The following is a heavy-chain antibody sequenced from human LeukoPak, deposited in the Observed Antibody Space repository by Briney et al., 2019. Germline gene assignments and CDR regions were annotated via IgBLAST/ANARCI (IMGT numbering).Heavy chain of an antibody. Sequence: ASAKVSCKASGYTFTSYGISWVRQAPGQGLEWMGWISAYNGNTNYAQKLQGRVTMTTDTSTSTAYMELSSLRSEDTAVYYCATLSPVHPVPEKWGQGTLVTVSS. CDR2: ISAYNGNT. V-gene: IGHV1-18*01. CDR1: GYTFTSYG. CDR3: ATLSPVHPVPEK. D-gene: IGHD1-14*01. J-gene: IGHJ4*02.